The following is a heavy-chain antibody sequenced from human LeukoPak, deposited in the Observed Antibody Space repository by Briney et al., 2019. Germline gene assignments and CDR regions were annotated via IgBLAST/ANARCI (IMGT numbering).Heavy chain of an antibody. D-gene: IGHD5-24*01. CDR2: FYVGGAT. V-gene: IGHV3-53*01. CDR1: GFTFSSYW. CDR3: ARGDGYNFFDY. Sequence: GGSLILSCAASGFTFSSYWMSWVRQAPGKGLEWVSVFYVGGATYYADSVKGRFTISRDNSENTLYLQMKSLRAEDTAVYYCARGDGYNFFDYWGQGTLVTVSS. J-gene: IGHJ4*02.